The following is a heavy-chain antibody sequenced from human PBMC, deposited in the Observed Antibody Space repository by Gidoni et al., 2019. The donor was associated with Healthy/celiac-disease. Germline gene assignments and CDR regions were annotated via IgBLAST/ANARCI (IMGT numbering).Heavy chain of an antibody. J-gene: IGHJ4*02. CDR3: TTDYHIYEFDY. D-gene: IGHD5-12*01. CDR2: IKSKTDGGTT. V-gene: IGHV3-15*01. CDR1: GFTFSNAW. Sequence: EVQVVESGGGSVKTGGYLRLSCAASGFTFSNAWMSWVRQAPGKGLEWVGRIKSKTDGGTTDYAAPVKGRFAISKDDSKSTLYLQMNSLKTEDTAVYYCTTDYHIYEFDYWGQGTLVTVSS.